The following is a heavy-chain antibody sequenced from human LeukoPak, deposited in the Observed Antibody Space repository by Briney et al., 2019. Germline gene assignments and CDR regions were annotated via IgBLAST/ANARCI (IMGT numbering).Heavy chain of an antibody. V-gene: IGHV5-51*01. Sequence: GESLKISCKDSGYSFTSYWIGWVRQMPGKGLEWMGIIYPGDSDTRYSPSFQGQVTISADKSIRTAYLQWSSLKASDAAMYYCARLKSHMLWALDYWGQGTLVTVSS. J-gene: IGHJ4*02. CDR2: IYPGDSDT. CDR1: GYSFTSYW. D-gene: IGHD3-16*01. CDR3: ARLKSHMLWALDY.